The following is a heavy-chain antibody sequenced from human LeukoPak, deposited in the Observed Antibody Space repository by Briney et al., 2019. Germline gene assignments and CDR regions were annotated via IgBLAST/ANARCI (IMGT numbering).Heavy chain of an antibody. CDR3: ARGNYYCYAMDV. V-gene: IGHV3-48*02. J-gene: IGHJ6*02. Sequence: GGSLRLSCAASGFTFSSYGMNWVRQAPGKGLGWVSYISSRSSSIYDADSVKGRFTISRDNAKNSLYLQMNSLRDEDTAVYYCARGNYYCYAMDVWGQGTTVIV. CDR2: ISSRSSSI. CDR1: GFTFSSYG.